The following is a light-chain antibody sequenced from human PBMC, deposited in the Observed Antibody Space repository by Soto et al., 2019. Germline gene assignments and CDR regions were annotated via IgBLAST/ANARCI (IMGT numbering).Light chain of an antibody. CDR2: EVS. V-gene: IGLV2-14*01. J-gene: IGLJ1*01. CDR3: SSYTSSSPFL. CDR1: SSDVGGYNY. Sequence: QSALAQPASVSGSPGQSITISCTGTSSDVGGYNYVSWYQQHPGKAPKLMIYEVSDRPSGVSNRFSGSKSGNTASLTISGLQAEDEADYYCSSYTSSSPFLFGTGTKVTVL.